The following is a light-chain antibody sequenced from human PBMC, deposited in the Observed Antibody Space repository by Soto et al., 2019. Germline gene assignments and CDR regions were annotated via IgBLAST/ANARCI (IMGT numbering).Light chain of an antibody. CDR1: QRVSSN. V-gene: IGKV3-15*01. CDR2: GAS. Sequence: EIWMTQSPATLYASPGERATLSCRASQRVSSNLAWYQQKPGQAHRLLIYGASTRATGIPARDSGSGSGTEFTLTITPLLSDDFAIYYCQQYKKWRTVGPAPKV. J-gene: IGKJ1*01. CDR3: QQYKKWRT.